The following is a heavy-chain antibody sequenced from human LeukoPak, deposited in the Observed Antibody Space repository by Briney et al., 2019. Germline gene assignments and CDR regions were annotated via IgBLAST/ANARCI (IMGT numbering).Heavy chain of an antibody. CDR1: GFTFRDYT. CDR3: ARASTEYAVTDGFDT. V-gene: IGHV3-21*01. CDR2: VSFGSSYI. J-gene: IGHJ5*02. D-gene: IGHD4-17*01. Sequence: GGSLRLSCAASGFTFRDYTMNWVRQSPGKGLQWVSYVSFGSSYISYADSLKGRFTISRDDAKSSVYLEMTSLRAEDTAVYYCARASTEYAVTDGFDTWGPGTLVTVSS.